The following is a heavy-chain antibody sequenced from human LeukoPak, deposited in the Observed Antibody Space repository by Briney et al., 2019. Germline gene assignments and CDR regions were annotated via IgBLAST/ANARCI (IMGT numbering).Heavy chain of an antibody. CDR1: GDSVSSHSAA. Sequence: SQTLSLTCAISGDSVSSHSAAWNWIRQSPSRGLEWLGRTYYRSKWSNDYAVSVKSRISINPDTSKNQFSLQLNSLTPEDTAVYYCAKAFIAARQNSFDYWGQGTLVTVSS. D-gene: IGHD6-6*01. V-gene: IGHV6-1*01. CDR3: AKAFIAARQNSFDY. CDR2: TYYRSKWSN. J-gene: IGHJ4*02.